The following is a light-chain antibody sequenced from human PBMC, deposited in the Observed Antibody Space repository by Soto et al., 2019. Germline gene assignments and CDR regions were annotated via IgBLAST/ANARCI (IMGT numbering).Light chain of an antibody. V-gene: IGLV2-11*01. CDR3: CSYVGSYSYV. Sequence: QSVLTQPRSVSGSPGQSVTVSCIGTSSDVGGYKSVSWYQQYPGKAPKLMIYDVSERPSGVPNRFSGSKSGNTASPTSSGLQAEDEADYYCCSYVGSYSYVFGTGTKVTVL. CDR2: DVS. J-gene: IGLJ1*01. CDR1: SSDVGGYKS.